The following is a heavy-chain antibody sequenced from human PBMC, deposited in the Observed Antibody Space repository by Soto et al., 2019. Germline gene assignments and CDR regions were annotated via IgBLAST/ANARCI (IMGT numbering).Heavy chain of an antibody. CDR1: GYTFTSYY. Sequence: QVQLVQSGAEVKKPGASVKVSCKASGYTFTSYYMHWVRQAPGQGLEWMGIINPSGGSTSYAQKFQGRVTMTRDTSTSTVYMELSRLRSEDTAVYYCAREVVLVPAARTLDYWGQGTLVTVSS. CDR3: AREVVLVPAARTLDY. D-gene: IGHD2-2*01. J-gene: IGHJ4*02. CDR2: INPSGGST. V-gene: IGHV1-46*01.